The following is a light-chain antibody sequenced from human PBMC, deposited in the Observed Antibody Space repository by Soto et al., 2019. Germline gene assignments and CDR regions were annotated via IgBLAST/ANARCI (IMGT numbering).Light chain of an antibody. CDR1: QSISIW. CDR2: KAS. J-gene: IGKJ1*01. Sequence: DIQMTQSPSTLSASVGDRVTITCRASQSISIWLARYQQKPGKAPKILIYKASSLESGVPSRFSGSGSGTEFTLTISRLQPDDFATYYCQQYSTYTPRTFGQGTKVDIK. CDR3: QQYSTYTPRT. V-gene: IGKV1-5*03.